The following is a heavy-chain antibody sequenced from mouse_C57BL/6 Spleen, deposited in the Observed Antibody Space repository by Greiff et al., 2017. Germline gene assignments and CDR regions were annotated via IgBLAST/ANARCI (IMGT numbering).Heavy chain of an antibody. CDR2: IDPSDSYT. Sequence: QVQLKQPGAELVMPGASVKLSCKASGYTFTSYWMHWVKQRPGQGLEWIGEIDPSDSYTNYNQQFKGKSTLTVDKSSSTAYMQLSSLTAEDSAVYYCARASRLSVYAMDYWGQGPSVTVSS. D-gene: IGHD2-2*01. V-gene: IGHV1-69*01. CDR3: ARASRLSVYAMDY. CDR1: GYTFTSYW. J-gene: IGHJ4*01.